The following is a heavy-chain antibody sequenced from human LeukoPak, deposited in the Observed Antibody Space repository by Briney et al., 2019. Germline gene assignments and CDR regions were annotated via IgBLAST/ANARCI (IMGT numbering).Heavy chain of an antibody. J-gene: IGHJ3*02. Sequence: PGGSLRLSCAASGFTFSSYGMHWVRQAPGKGLEWVAVISYDGSNKYYADSVKGRFTISRDNSKNTLYLQMNSLRAEDTAVYYCAKYLAMIATWGAFDIWGQGTMVTVSS. V-gene: IGHV3-30*18. CDR2: ISYDGSNK. D-gene: IGHD3-22*01. CDR3: AKYLAMIATWGAFDI. CDR1: GFTFSSYG.